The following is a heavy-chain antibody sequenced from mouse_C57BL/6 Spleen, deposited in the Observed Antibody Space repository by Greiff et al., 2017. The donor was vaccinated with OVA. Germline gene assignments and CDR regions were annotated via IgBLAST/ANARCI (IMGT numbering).Heavy chain of an antibody. Sequence: EVQLQQSGAKLVRPGASVKLSCTASGFNIKDDYMHWVKQRPEQGLEWIGWIDPENGDTEYASKFQGKATITADTSSNTAYLQLSSLTSEDTAVYYCSTTVVAIDYWGQGTTLTVSS. CDR2: IDPENGDT. V-gene: IGHV14-4*01. J-gene: IGHJ2*01. CDR1: GFNIKDDY. D-gene: IGHD1-1*01. CDR3: STTVVAIDY.